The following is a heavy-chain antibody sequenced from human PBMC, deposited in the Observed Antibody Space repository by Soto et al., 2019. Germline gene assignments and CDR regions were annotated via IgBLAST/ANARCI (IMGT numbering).Heavy chain of an antibody. D-gene: IGHD1-26*01. Sequence: QVQLVQSGAEVTEPGASLKVSCKTSGYRFTGYYIHWVRQAPGQGLEWMGWISPDHSGTNLAQKFVGRVSMTRDTSNSTVYMELSGLTTDDTAFYLCARGHLVMVGTNPGLVSWGQGTQVIVSP. J-gene: IGHJ5*01. V-gene: IGHV1-2*02. CDR3: ARGHLVMVGTNPGLVS. CDR2: ISPDHSGT. CDR1: GYRFTGYY.